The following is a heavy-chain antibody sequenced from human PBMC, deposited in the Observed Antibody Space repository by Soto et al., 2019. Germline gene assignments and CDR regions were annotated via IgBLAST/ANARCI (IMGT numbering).Heavy chain of an antibody. CDR2: SYWDDDK. CDR1: GFSLTTSGVG. D-gene: IGHD3-3*01. V-gene: IGHV2-5*02. CDR3: AHRGLRTVVGFVTTNAIDVDF. J-gene: IGHJ4*01. Sequence: QITLKESGPTVVKPTETLTLTCTFSGFSLTTSGVGGGWVRQSPGKAPEWLALSYWDDDKRYSASLKSRLTITKDTATNQVVLTMSNMDPADTATYYCAHRGLRTVVGFVTTNAIDVDFWGHGTPVVVSS.